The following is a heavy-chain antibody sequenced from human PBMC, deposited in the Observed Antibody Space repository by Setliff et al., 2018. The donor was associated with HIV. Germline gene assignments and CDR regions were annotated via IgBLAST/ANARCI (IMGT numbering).Heavy chain of an antibody. D-gene: IGHD6-13*01. Sequence: SETLSLTCTVSGGSISSGGYYWSWIRQHPGKGLEWIGYTYYSGSTYYNPSLKSRVTISVDTSKNQFSLKLSSVTAADTAVYYCARENRGAAAGYNWFDPWGQGTLVTVSS. CDR2: TYYSGST. V-gene: IGHV4-31*03. CDR1: GGSISSGGYY. J-gene: IGHJ5*02. CDR3: ARENRGAAAGYNWFDP.